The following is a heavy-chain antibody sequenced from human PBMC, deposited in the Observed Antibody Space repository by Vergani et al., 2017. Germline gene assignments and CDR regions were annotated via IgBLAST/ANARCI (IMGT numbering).Heavy chain of an antibody. V-gene: IGHV1-18*04. D-gene: IGHD2-2*01. CDR1: GYTFTSYG. CDR2: ISAYNGNT. Sequence: QVQLVQSGAEVKKPGASVKVSCKASGYTFTSYGISWVRQAPGQGLEWMGWISAYNGNTNYAQKLQGRVTMTTDKSTSTAYMELRSLRSDDTAVYYCGRDAEIVVVSAAPYFYYYYGMDVWDQGTTVTVSS. CDR3: GRDAEIVVVSAAPYFYYYYGMDV. J-gene: IGHJ6*02.